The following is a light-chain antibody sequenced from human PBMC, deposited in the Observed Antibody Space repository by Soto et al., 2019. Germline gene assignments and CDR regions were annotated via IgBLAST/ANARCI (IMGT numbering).Light chain of an antibody. CDR1: SSDVGGYNY. V-gene: IGLV2-14*01. Sequence: QSALTQPASVSGSPGQSITISCTGTSSDVGGYNYVSWYQQHPGKAPKLMIYDVSNRPSGVSNRFSGSKSGNTASLTISGIQAEDEAEYYCSSYTSSSTLLFGGGTKLTVL. CDR3: SSYTSSSTLL. CDR2: DVS. J-gene: IGLJ2*01.